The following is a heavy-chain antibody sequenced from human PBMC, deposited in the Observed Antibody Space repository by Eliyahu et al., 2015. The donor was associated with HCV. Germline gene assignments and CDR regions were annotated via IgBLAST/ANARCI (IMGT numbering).Heavy chain of an antibody. V-gene: IGHV1-46*01. D-gene: IGHD3-22*01. CDR3: ASGVPPYYDSSGYYHAHYYYGMDV. CDR2: INPSGGST. Sequence: QVQLVQSGAEVKKPGASVKVSCKASGYTFTSYYMHWXRQAPGQGLEWMGIINPSGGSTSYAQKFQGRVTMTRDTSTSTAYMELSSLRSEDTAVYYCASGVPPYYDSSGYYHAHYYYGMDVWGQGTTVTVSS. J-gene: IGHJ6*02. CDR1: GYTFTSYY.